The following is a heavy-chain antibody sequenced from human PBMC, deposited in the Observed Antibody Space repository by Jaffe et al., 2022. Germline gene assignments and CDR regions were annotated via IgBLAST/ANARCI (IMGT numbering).Heavy chain of an antibody. D-gene: IGHD2-15*01. CDR2: ISSSSSYI. J-gene: IGHJ4*02. CDR1: GFTFSSYS. V-gene: IGHV3-21*01. CDR3: ARRAVTDIVVVVAATPYYFDY. Sequence: EVQLVESGGGLVKPGGSLRLSCAASGFTFSSYSMNWVRQAPGKGLEWVSSISSSSSYIYYADSVKGRFTISRDNAKNSLYLQMNSLRAEDTAVYYCARRAVTDIVVVVAATPYYFDYWGQGTLVTVSS.